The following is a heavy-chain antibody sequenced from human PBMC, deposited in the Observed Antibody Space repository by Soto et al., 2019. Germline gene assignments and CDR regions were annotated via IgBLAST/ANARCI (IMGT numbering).Heavy chain of an antibody. J-gene: IGHJ6*03. CDR1: GGTFNTYT. Sequence: QVQLVQSWAEVKKPGSSVKVSCKASGGTFNTYTVSWVRQAPGQGLEWMGRIIPILDIANYAQKFQGRVTIAADKSTNTAYMELSSLRSEDTAVYYCAREASEYSTFYYMDVWGKGTTVTVSS. V-gene: IGHV1-69*02. D-gene: IGHD2-2*01. CDR3: AREASEYSTFYYMDV. CDR2: IIPILDIA.